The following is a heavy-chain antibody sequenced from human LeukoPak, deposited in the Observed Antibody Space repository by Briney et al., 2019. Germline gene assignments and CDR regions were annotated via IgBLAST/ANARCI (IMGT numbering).Heavy chain of an antibody. J-gene: IGHJ4*02. D-gene: IGHD4-17*01. CDR3: AKGLGDYDDFRLGF. Sequence: GGSLRLSCAASGFTFSSYGMHWVRQAPGKGLGWVAFIPYDGSDKYYADSVKGRFTVSRDNSKNTLYLHMNSLRVEDTAVYYCAKGLGDYDDFRLGFWGQGTLVTVSS. CDR1: GFTFSSYG. V-gene: IGHV3-30*02. CDR2: IPYDGSDK.